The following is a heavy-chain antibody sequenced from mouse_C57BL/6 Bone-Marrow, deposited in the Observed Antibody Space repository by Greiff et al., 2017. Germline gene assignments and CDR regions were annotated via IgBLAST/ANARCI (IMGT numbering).Heavy chain of an antibody. CDR2: INPSKGGP. D-gene: IGHD1-1*01. CDR1: GYTFTSYY. J-gene: IGHJ3*01. CDR3: TRAGYGGCAY. V-gene: IGHV1S81*02. Sequence: QVQLKESGAELVKPGASVKLSCKASGYTFTSYYMYWVKQRPGQGLEWIGDINPSKGGPDFNEKFKSKATLTVDKSSGTAYMQLSSLTSEDAAVYYCTRAGYGGCAYWCQGTLVTVSA.